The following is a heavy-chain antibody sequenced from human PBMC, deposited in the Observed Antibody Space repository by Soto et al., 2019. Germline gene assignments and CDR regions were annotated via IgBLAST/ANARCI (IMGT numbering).Heavy chain of an antibody. D-gene: IGHD6-19*01. J-gene: IGHJ4*02. CDR2: ISGSDDTT. CDR3: PKGGWLHY. V-gene: IGHV3-23*01. Sequence: EVQLLESGGGLVQPGGSLRVSCAASGFTFSTYAMSWVRQAPGKGLEWVSVISGSDDTTYYADSVKGRFTISRDNSKSTLYLQMNSLRAEDTAVYHCPKGGWLHYWGQGTLVTVSS. CDR1: GFTFSTYA.